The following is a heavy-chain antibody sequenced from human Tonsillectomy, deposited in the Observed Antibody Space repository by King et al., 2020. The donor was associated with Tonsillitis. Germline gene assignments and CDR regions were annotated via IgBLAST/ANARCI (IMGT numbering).Heavy chain of an antibody. D-gene: IGHD6-19*01. J-gene: IGHJ5*02. Sequence: VQLVESGAEVKKPGESLKISCKGSGYSFTTYWIGWVRQMPGKGLEWMGIIYPGDSDTTYSPSFQGQVTISADKSTSTAYLQWSSLKASDTAMYYCARLEREVAGIKNWFDPWGQGTLVTVSS. CDR1: GYSFTTYW. V-gene: IGHV5-51*01. CDR2: IYPGDSDT. CDR3: ARLEREVAGIKNWFDP.